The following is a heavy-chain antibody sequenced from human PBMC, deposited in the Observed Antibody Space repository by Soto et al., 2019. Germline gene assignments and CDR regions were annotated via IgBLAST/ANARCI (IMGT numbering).Heavy chain of an antibody. CDR3: ARDEASSSGWYYFDY. CDR2: IYYSGST. J-gene: IGHJ4*02. D-gene: IGHD6-19*01. V-gene: IGHV4-59*01. Sequence: PSETLSLTCTVSGGSISSYYWSWIRQPPGKGLEWIGYIYYSGSTNYNPSLKSRVTISVDTSKNQFSLKLSSVTAADTAVYYCARDEASSSGWYYFDYWGQGTLVTVSS. CDR1: GGSISSYY.